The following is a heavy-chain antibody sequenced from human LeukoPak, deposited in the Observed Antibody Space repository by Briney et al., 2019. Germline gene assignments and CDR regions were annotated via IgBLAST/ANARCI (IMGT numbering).Heavy chain of an antibody. V-gene: IGHV3-11*01. CDR2: ISSSGGTI. J-gene: IGHJ6*03. CDR1: GFTFSDYY. D-gene: IGHD3-3*01. CDR3: AKQAGNYDFWSGSRPYYMDV. Sequence: GGSLRLSCAASGFTFSDYYMSWIRQAPGKGLEWVSYISSSGGTIYYADSVKGRFTISRDNSKNTLYLQMNSLRAEDTAVYYCAKQAGNYDFWSGSRPYYMDVWGKGTTVTVSS.